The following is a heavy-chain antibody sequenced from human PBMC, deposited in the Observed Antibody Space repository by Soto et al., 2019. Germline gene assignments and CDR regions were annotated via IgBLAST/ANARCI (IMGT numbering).Heavy chain of an antibody. CDR2: INGDGSST. J-gene: IGHJ4*02. CDR1: GFTFSDYW. D-gene: IGHD1-26*01. V-gene: IGHV3-74*01. Sequence: EVQLVESGGGLVQPGGSLRLSCVASGFTFSDYWMHWVRQVPGKGLVWVTSINGDGSSTSYADSVKGRFTISRDNAKNTVHLQMNSLRAEDTAVYYCERGAGVGDYWGQGILVTVAS. CDR3: ERGAGVGDY.